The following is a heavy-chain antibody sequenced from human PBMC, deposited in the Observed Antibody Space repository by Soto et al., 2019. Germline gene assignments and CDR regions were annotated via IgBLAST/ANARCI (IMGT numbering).Heavy chain of an antibody. J-gene: IGHJ5*02. CDR1: RXTFTRYY. Sequence: SVKDSCKASRXTFTRYYTHCVRRAPRPGIEWMGIMNASSGSASYAQKFQGRITMTRDTSTNTVYMELSRLRNEDTAVYYCTSELRVGTTDHWFDPWG. CDR2: MNASSGSA. V-gene: IGHV1-46*01. CDR3: TSELRVGTTDHWFDP. D-gene: IGHD1-26*01.